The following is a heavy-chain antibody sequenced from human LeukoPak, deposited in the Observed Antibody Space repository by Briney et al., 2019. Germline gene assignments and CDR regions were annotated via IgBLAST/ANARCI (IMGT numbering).Heavy chain of an antibody. Sequence: GGSLRLSCAASGFTLSGYSMNWVRQAPGKGLEWVSSISSSSSYIYYSDSVKGRFTISRDNAKNSMYLQMNSLRAEDTAVYYCARCGGGNPRWFAPWGAGTPVTVSS. D-gene: IGHD4-23*01. CDR1: GFTLSGYS. CDR2: ISSSSSYI. CDR3: ARCGGGNPRWFAP. V-gene: IGHV3-21*01. J-gene: IGHJ5*02.